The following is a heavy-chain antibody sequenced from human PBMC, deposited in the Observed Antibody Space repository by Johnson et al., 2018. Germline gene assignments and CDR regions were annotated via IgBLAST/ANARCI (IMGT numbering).Heavy chain of an antibody. J-gene: IGHJ3*02. Sequence: QVQLVESGAEVKKPGASVQVSCKASGYTFTTYYMHWVRQAPGQGLEWRGIINPSGGSPSYAQKFQGRVTMTRDTSTSTVHMELSSLRSEDTALYYCARDRDYYDNRGAFDIWGQGTIVTVSS. CDR3: ARDRDYYDNRGAFDI. CDR2: INPSGGSP. CDR1: GYTFTTYY. D-gene: IGHD3-22*01. V-gene: IGHV1-46*01.